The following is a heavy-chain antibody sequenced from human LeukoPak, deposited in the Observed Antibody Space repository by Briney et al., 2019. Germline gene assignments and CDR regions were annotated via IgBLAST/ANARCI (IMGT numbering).Heavy chain of an antibody. CDR2: ISGSGGTT. CDR3: AKNSGYSSSSGYYYYMDV. CDR1: GFTFSSYA. Sequence: PGGSLRPSCAASGFTFSSYAMSWVRQAPGKGLEWVSAISGSGGTTYYADSVKGRFTISRDNSKNTLYLQMNSLTAEDTAVYYCAKNSGYSSSSGYYYYMDVWGKGTTVTVSS. J-gene: IGHJ6*03. D-gene: IGHD6-13*01. V-gene: IGHV3-23*01.